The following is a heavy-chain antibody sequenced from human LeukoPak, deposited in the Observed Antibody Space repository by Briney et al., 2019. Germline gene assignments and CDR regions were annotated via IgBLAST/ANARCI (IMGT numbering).Heavy chain of an antibody. Sequence: PSETLSLTCAVYGGSFSGYYWSWIRQPPGKGLEWIGEINHSGSTNYNPSLKSRVTISVDTSKNQFSLKLSSVTAADTAVYYCASARGWLQLGRLDYWGQGTLVTVSS. CDR3: ASARGWLQLGRLDY. CDR1: GGSFSGYY. D-gene: IGHD5-24*01. V-gene: IGHV4-34*01. CDR2: INHSGST. J-gene: IGHJ4*02.